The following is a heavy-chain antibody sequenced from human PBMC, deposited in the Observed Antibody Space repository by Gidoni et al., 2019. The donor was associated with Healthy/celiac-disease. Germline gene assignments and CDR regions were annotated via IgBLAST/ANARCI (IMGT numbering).Heavy chain of an antibody. CDR2: ISYDGSDK. CDR1: EFTFSSHR. CDR3: AKDDRHCSGGCCYSEYYYYYGMDI. Sequence: QVQLLEPGGGEAQPGRSLRLSLAALEFTFSSHRMHWVRHAPGKGLEWVAVISYDGSDKYYTDSVEGRFTISRDNSKNTLYLQMNSLGAKDTAVYYCAKDDRHCSGGCCYSEYYYYYGMDIWGQGTTVTVSS. V-gene: IGHV3-30*18. D-gene: IGHD2-15*01. J-gene: IGHJ6*02.